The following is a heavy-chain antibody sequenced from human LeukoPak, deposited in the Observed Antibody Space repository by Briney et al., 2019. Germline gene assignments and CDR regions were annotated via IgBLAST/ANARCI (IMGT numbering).Heavy chain of an antibody. Sequence: GGSLRLSCAASGFTFSSYAMHWVRQAPGKGLEWVAVISYDGSNKYYADSVKGRFTISRDNSKNTLYLQMNSLRAEDTAVYYCARDSIPVVTTPFEYWGQGTLVTVSS. V-gene: IGHV3-30-3*01. CDR3: ARDSIPVVTTPFEY. CDR2: ISYDGSNK. J-gene: IGHJ4*02. CDR1: GFTFSSYA. D-gene: IGHD2-21*02.